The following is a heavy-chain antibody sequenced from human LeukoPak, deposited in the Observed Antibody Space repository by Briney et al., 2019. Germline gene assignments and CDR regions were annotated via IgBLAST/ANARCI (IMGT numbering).Heavy chain of an antibody. Sequence: PGGSLRLSCAASGFTFSSYAMSWVRQAPGKGREWVSAISGSGGSTYYADSVKGRFTISRDNSKNTLYLQMNSLRAEDTAVYYCAKVFPPYCSSTSCYLDYWGQGTLVTVSS. CDR3: AKVFPPYCSSTSCYLDY. CDR2: ISGSGGST. J-gene: IGHJ4*02. V-gene: IGHV3-23*01. D-gene: IGHD2-2*01. CDR1: GFTFSSYA.